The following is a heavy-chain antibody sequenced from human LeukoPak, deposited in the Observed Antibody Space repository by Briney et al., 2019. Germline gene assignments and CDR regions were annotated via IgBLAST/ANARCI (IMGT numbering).Heavy chain of an antibody. CDR3: TKDLTVPVTGTSSY. J-gene: IGHJ4*02. CDR2: ISGTGGSP. V-gene: IGHV3-23*01. Sequence: GGSLRLSCEASGFTFSSYAMSWVRQAPGKGLEWVSAISGTGGSPYYADSVKGRFTVSRDNSKNTLYLQVNGLRVGDSAIYYCTKDLTVPVTGTSSYWGQGALVTVSS. D-gene: IGHD6-19*01. CDR1: GFTFSSYA.